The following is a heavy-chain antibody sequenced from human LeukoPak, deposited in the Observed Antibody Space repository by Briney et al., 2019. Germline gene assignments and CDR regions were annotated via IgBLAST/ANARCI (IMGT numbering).Heavy chain of an antibody. CDR2: IIPVFRRG. CDR1: GGYISGYA. Sequence: GSSVKVSCKASGGYISGYAINWVRQAPGQGLEWMGRIIPVFRRGNYAQKFQGRVTIMTDESMSTVYMEVSSLRSEDTAKYYCVRCALRCFVWSAGGDDSFDIWGQGTVVTVSS. CDR3: VRCALRCFVWSAGGDDSFDI. J-gene: IGHJ3*02. D-gene: IGHD3-9*01. V-gene: IGHV1-69*05.